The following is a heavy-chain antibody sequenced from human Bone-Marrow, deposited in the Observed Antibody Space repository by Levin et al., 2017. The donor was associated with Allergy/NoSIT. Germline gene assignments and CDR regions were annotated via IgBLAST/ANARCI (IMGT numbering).Heavy chain of an antibody. Sequence: SLKISCAASGFTFDDYAMHWVRQAPGKGLEWVSGISWNSGSIGYADSVKGRFTISRDNAKNSLYLQMNSLRAEDTALYYCAKDTGYRTLTYYFDYWGQGTLVTVSS. CDR1: GFTFDDYA. CDR2: ISWNSGSI. D-gene: IGHD5-24*01. CDR3: AKDTGYRTLTYYFDY. J-gene: IGHJ4*02. V-gene: IGHV3-9*01.